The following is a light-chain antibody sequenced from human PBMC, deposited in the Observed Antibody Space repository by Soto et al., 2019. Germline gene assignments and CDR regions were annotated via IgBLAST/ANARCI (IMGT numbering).Light chain of an antibody. J-gene: IGKJ1*01. CDR2: LGS. CDR3: KQPHENLRT. V-gene: IGKV2-28*01. CDR1: ARLLHKNGYNY. Sequence: IVMTQSPISLSVTPAXXASXSCISGARLLHKNGYNYVAWYMQKPGKSPQXXIYLGSNRASGVPERFSGSGAGTYFTLEISRVEADDVGVYYCKQPHENLRTFGQGTKVDIK.